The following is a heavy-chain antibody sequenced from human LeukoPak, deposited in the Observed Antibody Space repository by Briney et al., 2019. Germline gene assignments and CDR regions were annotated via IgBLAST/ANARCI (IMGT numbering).Heavy chain of an antibody. CDR3: AKDQAYYYGSGSYYTPNWFDP. CDR2: ISGSGGST. Sequence: QPGGSLRLSCAASGFTFSSYAMSWVRRPPGKGLEWVSAISGSGGSTYYADSVKGRFTISRDNYKNTLYLQMNSLRAEDTAVYYCAKDQAYYYGSGSYYTPNWFDPWGQGTLVTVSS. CDR1: GFTFSSYA. D-gene: IGHD3-10*01. J-gene: IGHJ5*02. V-gene: IGHV3-23*01.